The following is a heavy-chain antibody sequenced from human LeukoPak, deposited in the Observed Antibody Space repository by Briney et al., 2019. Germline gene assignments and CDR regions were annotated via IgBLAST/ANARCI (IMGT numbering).Heavy chain of an antibody. V-gene: IGHV3-74*03. J-gene: IGHJ4*02. CDR3: AKDYFGSLEY. Sequence: GGSLRLSCAASGFVFSVAWMHWVRQALGKGLVWVSVIKSDGSGAAYADSVKGRFTISRDDAKNTVYLQMNSLRDEDTAVYYCAKDYFGSLEYWGQGILVTVSS. D-gene: IGHD2/OR15-2a*01. CDR1: GFVFSVAW. CDR2: IKSDGSGA.